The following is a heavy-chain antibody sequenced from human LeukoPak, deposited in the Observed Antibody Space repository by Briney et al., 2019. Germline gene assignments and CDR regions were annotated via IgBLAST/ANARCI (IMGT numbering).Heavy chain of an antibody. J-gene: IGHJ4*02. Sequence: SETLSLTRTVSGGSISSYYWSWIRQPPGKGLEWIGYIYYSGSTNYNPSLKSRVTISVDTSKNQFSLKLSSVTAADTAVYYCARGGSGSYNYFDCWGQGTLVTVSS. CDR3: ARGGSGSYNYFDC. CDR2: IYYSGST. D-gene: IGHD3-10*01. V-gene: IGHV4-59*01. CDR1: GGSISSYY.